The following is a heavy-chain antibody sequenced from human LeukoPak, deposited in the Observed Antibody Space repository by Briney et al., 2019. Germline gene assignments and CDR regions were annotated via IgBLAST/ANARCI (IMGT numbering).Heavy chain of an antibody. V-gene: IGHV3-21*01. CDR3: ARSDIVVVPAIYN. D-gene: IGHD2-2*01. CDR2: ISSSGYYI. CDR1: GFTFSRYT. Sequence: GGSLRLSCAASGFTFSRYTMNWVRQAPGKGLEWVSSISSSGYYIYQADSVKGRFTISRDNAKNSLYLQMNSLRAEDTAVYYCARSDIVVVPAIYNWGQGTLVTVSS. J-gene: IGHJ4*02.